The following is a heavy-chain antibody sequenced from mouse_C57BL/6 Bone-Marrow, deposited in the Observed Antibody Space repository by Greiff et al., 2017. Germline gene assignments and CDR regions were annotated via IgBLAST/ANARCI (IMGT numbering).Heavy chain of an antibody. J-gene: IGHJ2*01. Sequence: QVQLQQSGAELVKPGASVKLSFKASGYIFTEYTIHWVKQRSGQGLEWIGWFYPGSGSIKYNERFKDKATLTADKSSNTVYMELSRLTSEDSAVYFWARHERYYDYEGYFDYWGQGTTLTVSS. CDR3: ARHERYYDYEGYFDY. D-gene: IGHD2-4*01. CDR1: GYIFTEYT. V-gene: IGHV1-62-2*01. CDR2: FYPGSGSI.